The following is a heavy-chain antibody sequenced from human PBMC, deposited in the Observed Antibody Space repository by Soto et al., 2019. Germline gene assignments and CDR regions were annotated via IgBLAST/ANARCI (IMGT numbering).Heavy chain of an antibody. CDR1: GYTFTSYG. Sequence: ASVKVSCKASGYTFTSYGISWVRQAPGQGLEWMGWISAYNGNTNYAQKLQGRVTMTTDTSTSTAYMELRSLRSDDTAVYYCAKVAVAGIFPTLYYFDYWGQGTLVTVSS. J-gene: IGHJ4*02. CDR2: ISAYNGNT. D-gene: IGHD6-19*01. V-gene: IGHV1-18*01. CDR3: AKVAVAGIFPTLYYFDY.